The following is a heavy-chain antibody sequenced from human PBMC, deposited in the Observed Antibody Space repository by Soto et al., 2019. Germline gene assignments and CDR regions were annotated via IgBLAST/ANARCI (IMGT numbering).Heavy chain of an antibody. V-gene: IGHV3-23*01. D-gene: IGHD1-26*01. CDR1: GFTFSSYG. CDR3: AKGKGVGATPDGANC. CDR2: IRSDGDTT. Sequence: EVQVLESGGGLVQPGGSLRLSCAASGFTFSSYGMNWVRLAPGKGLEWVSGIRSDGDTTYNADSVKGRFTVSRDTSKNTVDLQMNSLRAEDTAVYYCAKGKGVGATPDGANCWGQGTLVTVSS. J-gene: IGHJ4*02.